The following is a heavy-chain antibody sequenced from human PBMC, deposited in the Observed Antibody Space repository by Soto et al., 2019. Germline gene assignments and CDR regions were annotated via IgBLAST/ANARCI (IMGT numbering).Heavy chain of an antibody. J-gene: IGHJ6*03. D-gene: IGHD1-7*01. CDR3: ARILECGTTTCYHYSMAV. V-gene: IGHV6-1*01. Sequence: SQTLSLTCAISGDSVSSNSAAWNWIRQSPSRGPEWLGRTYYRSKWYNDYAVSVKSRITINPDTSKNQFSLQLNSVTPEDTAVYYCARILECGTTTCYHYSMAVWRKATPVTAS. CDR2: TYYRSKWYN. CDR1: GDSVSSNSAA.